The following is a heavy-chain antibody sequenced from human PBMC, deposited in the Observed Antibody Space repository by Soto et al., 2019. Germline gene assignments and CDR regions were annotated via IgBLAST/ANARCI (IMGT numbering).Heavy chain of an antibody. Sequence: QVHLVQSGAEVKKPGASVKISCKASGYTYTNYYMHWVRQAPVQGLEWMGIINLSSGSPSYAQRLQCRVTMTRDTSTTTVYIELSSLRSEDTGVYYCASGACSGECYSDYWGQGTLVTVSS. CDR2: INLSSGSP. V-gene: IGHV1-46*01. D-gene: IGHD2-21*01. J-gene: IGHJ4*02. CDR3: ASGACSGECYSDY. CDR1: GYTYTNYY.